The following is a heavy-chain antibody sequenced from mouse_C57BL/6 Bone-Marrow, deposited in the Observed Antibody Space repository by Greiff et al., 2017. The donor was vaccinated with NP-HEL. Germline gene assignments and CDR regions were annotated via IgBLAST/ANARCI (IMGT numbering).Heavy chain of an antibody. J-gene: IGHJ2*01. D-gene: IGHD1-1*01. CDR3: TRTYYYGSRRNYFDY. Sequence: EVKVEESGGGLVQPGGSMKLSCAASGFTFSDAWLDWVRQSPEKGLEWVAEIRNKANNHATYYAESVQGRFTISRDDSKSSVYLQMNSLRAEDTGIYYCTRTYYYGSRRNYFDYWGQGTTLTVSS. CDR2: IRNKANNHAT. V-gene: IGHV6-6*01. CDR1: GFTFSDAW.